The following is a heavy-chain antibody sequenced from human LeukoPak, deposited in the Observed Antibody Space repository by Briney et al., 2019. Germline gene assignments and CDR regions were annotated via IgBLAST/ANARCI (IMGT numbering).Heavy chain of an antibody. Sequence: PGGSLRLSCATSGFTFSDYYMSWIRQAPGKGLEWVSYISSSGTTTHYADSVKGRFTISRDNAKNSLYLQMNSLRAEDTAVYYCAKRSGIYGPLFDYWGQGTLVTVSS. J-gene: IGHJ4*02. CDR1: GFTFSDYY. D-gene: IGHD2/OR15-2a*01. CDR2: ISSSGTTT. V-gene: IGHV3-11*04. CDR3: AKRSGIYGPLFDY.